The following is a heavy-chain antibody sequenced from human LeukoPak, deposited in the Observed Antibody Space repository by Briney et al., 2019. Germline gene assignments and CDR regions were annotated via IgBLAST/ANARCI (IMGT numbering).Heavy chain of an antibody. CDR1: GYSVSSGYY. D-gene: IGHD6-19*01. CDR3: ARGASRAPSGWMRY. Sequence: PSETLSLTCTVSGYSVSSGYYWGWIRQPPGKGLEWIGSMYHSGDTYYNPSLKSRVTIPVDTSKNQLSLKLSSVTAADTAVYYCARGASRAPSGWMRYWGQGTLVTVSS. V-gene: IGHV4-38-2*02. J-gene: IGHJ4*02. CDR2: MYHSGDT.